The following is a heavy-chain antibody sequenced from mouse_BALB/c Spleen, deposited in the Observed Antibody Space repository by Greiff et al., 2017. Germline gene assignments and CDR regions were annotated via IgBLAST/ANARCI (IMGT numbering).Heavy chain of an antibody. CDR3: NAGDYEGAY. CDR1: GFNIKDYY. CDR2: IDPENGDT. J-gene: IGHJ3*01. V-gene: IGHV14-4*02. Sequence: DVKLQESGAELVRSGASVKLSCTASGFNIKDYYMHWVKQRPEQGLEWIGWIDPENGDTEYAPKFQGKATMTADTSSNTAYLQLSSLTSEDTAVYYCNAGDYEGAYWGQGTLVTVSA. D-gene: IGHD2-4*01.